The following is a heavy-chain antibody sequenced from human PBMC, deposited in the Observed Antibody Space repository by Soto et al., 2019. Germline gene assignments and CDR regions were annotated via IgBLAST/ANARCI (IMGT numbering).Heavy chain of an antibody. Sequence: GGSLRLSCVGSGVTFSTYSINWVRQAPGKGLEWVSSISSRSDIYYADSVKGRFTISRDNAKNSVSLQMNSLRAEDTAVYYCAREYTAWPLAYGLDVWGQGTTVTVSS. CDR1: GVTFSTYS. J-gene: IGHJ6*02. D-gene: IGHD2-2*02. CDR2: ISSRSDI. CDR3: AREYTAWPLAYGLDV. V-gene: IGHV3-21*01.